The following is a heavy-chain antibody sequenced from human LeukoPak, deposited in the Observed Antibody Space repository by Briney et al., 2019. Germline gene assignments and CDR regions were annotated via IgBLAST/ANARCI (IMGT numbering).Heavy chain of an antibody. CDR1: GGSFSGYY. Sequence: SETLSLTCAVYGGSFSGYYWSWIRQPPGKGLEWIGEINHSGSTNYNPSLKSRVTISVDTSKNQFSLKLSSVTAADTAVYYCAREDIVVVPAAVTGAFDIWGQGTMVTVSS. CDR3: AREDIVVVPAAVTGAFDI. V-gene: IGHV4-34*01. D-gene: IGHD2-2*01. CDR2: INHSGST. J-gene: IGHJ3*02.